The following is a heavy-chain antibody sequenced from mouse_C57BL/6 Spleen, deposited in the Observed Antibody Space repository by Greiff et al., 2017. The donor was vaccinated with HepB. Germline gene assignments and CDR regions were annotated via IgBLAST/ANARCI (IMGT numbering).Heavy chain of an antibody. CDR1: GYAFSSSW. CDR3: ARVGYYSNYGYFDV. CDR2: IYPGDGDT. J-gene: IGHJ1*03. V-gene: IGHV1-82*01. D-gene: IGHD2-5*01. Sequence: QVQLKESGPELVKPGASVKISCKASGYAFSSSWMNWVKQRPGKGLEWIGRIYPGDGDTNYNGKFKGKATLTADKSSSTAYMQLSSLTSEDSAVYFCARVGYYSNYGYFDVWGTGTTVTVSS.